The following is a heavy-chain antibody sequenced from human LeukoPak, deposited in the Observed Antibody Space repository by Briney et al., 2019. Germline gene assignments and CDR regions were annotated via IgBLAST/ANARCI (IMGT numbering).Heavy chain of an antibody. CDR3: ARAQYDYVWGSTGFYFDY. Sequence: SETLSLTCAVYGGSFSGYYWSWIRQPPGKGLEWIGEINHSGSTNYNPSLKSRVTISVDTSKNQFSLKLSSVTAADRAVYYCARAQYDYVWGSTGFYFDYWGQGTLVTVSS. CDR2: INHSGST. V-gene: IGHV4-34*01. D-gene: IGHD3-16*01. J-gene: IGHJ4*02. CDR1: GGSFSGYY.